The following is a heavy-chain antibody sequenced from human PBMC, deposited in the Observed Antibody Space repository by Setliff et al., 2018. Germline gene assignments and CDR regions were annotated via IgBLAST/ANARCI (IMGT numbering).Heavy chain of an antibody. J-gene: IGHJ6*02. CDR3: TRDYGFCSGGSCSYYGMDV. D-gene: IGHD2-15*01. Sequence: GGSLRLSCAGSGFTFSSYTMNWVRQAPGKGLEWVSSIISSGSHIYYADSVKGRFTSSRDNAKNSLYLQMNSLRADDTAVYYCTRDYGFCSGGSCSYYGMDVWGQGTTVT. CDR2: IISSGSHI. CDR1: GFTFSSYT. V-gene: IGHV3-21*01.